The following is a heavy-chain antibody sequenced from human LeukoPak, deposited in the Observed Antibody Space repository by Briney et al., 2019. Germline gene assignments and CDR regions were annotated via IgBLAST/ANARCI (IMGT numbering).Heavy chain of an antibody. V-gene: IGHV1-46*01. CDR1: GYTFTSYY. D-gene: IGHD3-3*01. J-gene: IGHJ3*02. CDR2: INPSGGST. CDR3: AREYYDFWSGYSLSDAFDI. Sequence: ASVKVSCKASGYTFTSYYMHWVRQAPGQGLEWMGIINPSGGSTSYAQKFQGRVTMTRDMSTSTVYMELRSLRSDDTAVYYCAREYYDFWSGYSLSDAFDIWGQGTMVTVSS.